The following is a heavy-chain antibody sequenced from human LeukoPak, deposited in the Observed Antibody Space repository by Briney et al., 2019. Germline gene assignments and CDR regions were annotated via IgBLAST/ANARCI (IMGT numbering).Heavy chain of an antibody. J-gene: IGHJ4*02. D-gene: IGHD6-13*01. CDR1: SGSISSYY. CDR2: IYTSGST. Sequence: SETLSLTCTVSSGSISSYYWSWIRQPAGKGLEWIGRIYTSGSTNYNPSLKSRVTMSVDTSKNQFSLKLSSVTAADTAVYYCARERSSSWYHYFDYWGQGTLVTVSS. CDR3: ARERSSSWYHYFDY. V-gene: IGHV4-4*07.